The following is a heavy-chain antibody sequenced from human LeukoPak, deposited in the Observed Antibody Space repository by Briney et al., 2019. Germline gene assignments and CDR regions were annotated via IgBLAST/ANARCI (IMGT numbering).Heavy chain of an antibody. CDR1: GFTFSTYA. D-gene: IGHD3-10*01. Sequence: GGSLRLSCAASGFTFSTYAMHWVRQAPGKGLEWVAIISYDGNNKYYADSVKGRFTISRDNSKNTLYLQMNSLTAEDTAVYYCARVGHDMFRGVIPLWGQGTLVTVSS. CDR3: ARVGHDMFRGVIPL. CDR2: ISYDGNNK. V-gene: IGHV3-30-3*01. J-gene: IGHJ4*02.